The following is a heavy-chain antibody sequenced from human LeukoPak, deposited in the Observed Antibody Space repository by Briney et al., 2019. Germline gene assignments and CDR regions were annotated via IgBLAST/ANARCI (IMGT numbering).Heavy chain of an antibody. V-gene: IGHV1-2*02. D-gene: IGHD3-22*01. CDR3: ARKVPNDSSGYYYRGQFDP. CDR2: INPNSGGT. CDR1: GYTFTGYY. Sequence: GASVKVSCKASGYTFTGYYMHWVRQAPGQGLEWMGWINPNSGGTNYAQKFQGRVTMTRDTSIRTAYMELSRLRSDDTAVYYCARKVPNDSSGYYYRGQFDPWGQGTLVTVSS. J-gene: IGHJ5*02.